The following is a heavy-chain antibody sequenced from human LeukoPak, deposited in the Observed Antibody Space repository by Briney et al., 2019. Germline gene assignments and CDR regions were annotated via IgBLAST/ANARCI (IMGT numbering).Heavy chain of an antibody. CDR1: GFTFSSSG. CDR2: IRTDESHK. D-gene: IGHD5-12*01. Sequence: GGSLRLSCAVSGFTFSSSGMHWVRQAPGRGLEWVAFIRTDESHKDYADSVKGRFTISRDNSKNTLYLQVNSLRHEDTAVYYCAKDNDYAIWGQGTLVTVSS. V-gene: IGHV3-30*02. J-gene: IGHJ3*02. CDR3: AKDNDYAI.